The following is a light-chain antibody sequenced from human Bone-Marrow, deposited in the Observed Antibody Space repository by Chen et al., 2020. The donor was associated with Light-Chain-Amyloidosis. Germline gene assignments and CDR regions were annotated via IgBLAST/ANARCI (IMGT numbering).Light chain of an antibody. CDR1: QSISGA. V-gene: IGKV1-39*01. CDR2: AAS. J-gene: IGKJ4*01. CDR3: QQSYSTPLT. Sequence: DVQLTQSPSSLSASVGDRVTITCRASQSISGALNWYQQKPGKAPKVLIYAASSLQSGVPSRCSGSGSGTDFTLTSSSLQPEVFATDYCQQSYSTPLTFGGGTKVEI.